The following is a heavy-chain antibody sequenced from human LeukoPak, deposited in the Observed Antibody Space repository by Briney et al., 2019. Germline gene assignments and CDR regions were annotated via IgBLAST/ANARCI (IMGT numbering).Heavy chain of an antibody. Sequence: GGSLRLSCAASGFTFSIHTMSWVRQAPGKGLEWVSCISTTSSYIYYADSVKGRFTISRDNAKNSLYLQMNSLRAEDTAVYYCARVVNSYGPVDYWGQGTLVTVSS. V-gene: IGHV3-21*01. CDR1: GFTFSIHT. D-gene: IGHD5-18*01. CDR3: ARVVNSYGPVDY. CDR2: ISTTSSYI. J-gene: IGHJ4*02.